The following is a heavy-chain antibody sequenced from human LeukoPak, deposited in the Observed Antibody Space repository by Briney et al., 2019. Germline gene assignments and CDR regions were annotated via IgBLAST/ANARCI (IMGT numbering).Heavy chain of an antibody. CDR1: GGSISSGDYY. Sequence: SETLSLTCTVSGGSISSGDYYWSWIRQPPGKGLEWIGYIYYSGSTYYNPSLKSRVTLSVDTSKNQFSLKLSSVTAADKAVYYCARASHRGYDFWSGYWTNWFDPWGQGTLVTVSS. V-gene: IGHV4-30-4*08. CDR3: ARASHRGYDFWSGYWTNWFDP. D-gene: IGHD3-3*01. CDR2: IYYSGST. J-gene: IGHJ5*02.